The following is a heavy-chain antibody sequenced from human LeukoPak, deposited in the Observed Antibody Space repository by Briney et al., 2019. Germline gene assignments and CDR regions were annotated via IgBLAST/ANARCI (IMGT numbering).Heavy chain of an antibody. CDR3: ATGAGGSWDF. Sequence: PGGSLRLSCAASGFTFGRSWMSWVRQPPGKGLEWVANISPDGSTKYHMDSVKGRFTISRDNAKDSLYLEMSRLRDDDTAMYYCATGAGGSWDFGGQGTLVTVSS. J-gene: IGHJ4*02. V-gene: IGHV3-7*03. CDR1: GFTFGRSW. D-gene: IGHD6-13*01. CDR2: ISPDGSTK.